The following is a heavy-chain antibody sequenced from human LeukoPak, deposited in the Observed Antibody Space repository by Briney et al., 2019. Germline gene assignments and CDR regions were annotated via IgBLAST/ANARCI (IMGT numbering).Heavy chain of an antibody. CDR1: GFIFRDYA. D-gene: IGHD3-16*01. CDR3: AKASWVSSADAVL. CDR2: LRGDGET. V-gene: IGHV3-23*01. J-gene: IGHJ4*02. Sequence: GSLRLSCVASGFIFRDYAMSWVRQTPAGGLEWVSSLRGDGETFYTDSVKGRFTLSRDHSRNTVYLQLSNPRVEDTAVYYCAKASWVSSADAVLWGQGTLVTVS.